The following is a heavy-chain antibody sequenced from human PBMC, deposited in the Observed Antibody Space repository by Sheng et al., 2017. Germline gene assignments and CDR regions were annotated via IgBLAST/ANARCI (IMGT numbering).Heavy chain of an antibody. D-gene: IGHD3-3*01. CDR1: GYSISSGYY. J-gene: IGHJ4*02. CDR2: IYHSGST. Sequence: QVQLQESGPGLVKPSETLSLTCAVSGYSISSGYYWGWIRQPPGKGLEWIGSIYHSGSTYYNPSLKSRVTISVDTSKNQFSLKLSSVTAADTAVYYCARGPYDFWSGYYTYFGYWGQGTLVTVSS. V-gene: IGHV4-38-2*01. CDR3: ARGPYDFWSGYYTYFGY.